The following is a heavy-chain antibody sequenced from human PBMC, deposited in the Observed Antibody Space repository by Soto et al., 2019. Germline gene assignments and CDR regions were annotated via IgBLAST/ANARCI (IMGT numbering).Heavy chain of an antibody. CDR2: ISNRGDT. CDR1: GFIVSDTY. CDR3: AREPRYCRVGSCSITGDAYDI. V-gene: IGHV3-66*01. Sequence: EVQLVESGGGLVQPGGSLRLSCTASGFIVSDTYVNWVRQAPGKGLEWVSVISNRGDTHYADSVRGRFSLSRDISDNTLHHQMNNLSFEDTAVYYCAREPRYCRVGSCSITGDAYDIWGQGTMVTVSS. J-gene: IGHJ3*02. D-gene: IGHD2-15*01.